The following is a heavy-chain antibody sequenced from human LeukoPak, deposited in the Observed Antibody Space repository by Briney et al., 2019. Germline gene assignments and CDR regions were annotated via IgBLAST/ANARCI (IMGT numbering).Heavy chain of an antibody. D-gene: IGHD6-19*01. CDR2: IIPIFGTA. CDR1: GGTFSSYA. J-gene: IGHJ4*02. Sequence: GASVKVSCKASGGTFSSYAISWVRQAPGQGLESMGGIIPIFGTANYAQKFQVRVTSTADESTSTAYMEPSSLRSEDTAVYYCATRPDSSGWYEYYFDYWGQGTLVNVSS. V-gene: IGHV1-69*13. CDR3: ATRPDSSGWYEYYFDY.